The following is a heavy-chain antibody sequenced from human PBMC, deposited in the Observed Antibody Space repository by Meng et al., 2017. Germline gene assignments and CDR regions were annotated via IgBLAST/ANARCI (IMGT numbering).Heavy chain of an antibody. D-gene: IGHD3-22*01. CDR3: ARVPTYYYDSSGYYLFDY. Sequence: QVHSQQGGAGLLKPSETLSLTCAVYGGSFSGYYWGGIRQPPGKGLEWIGEINHSGSTNYNPSLKSRVTISVDTSKNQFSLKLSSVTAADTAVYYCARVPTYYYDSSGYYLFDYWGQGTLVTVSS. J-gene: IGHJ4*02. CDR2: INHSGST. CDR1: GGSFSGYY. V-gene: IGHV4-34*01.